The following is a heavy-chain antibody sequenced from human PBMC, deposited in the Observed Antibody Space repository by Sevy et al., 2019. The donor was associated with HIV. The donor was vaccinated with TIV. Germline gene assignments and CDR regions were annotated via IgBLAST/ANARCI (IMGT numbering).Heavy chain of an antibody. V-gene: IGHV3-48*02. J-gene: IGHJ6*02. D-gene: IGHD2-21*02. CDR2: ISGNSAAI. CDR3: ARGPDCGGDCDIGFYYPLDV. Sequence: GGSLRLSCAASGFTFSGYSMNWVRQAPGKGLEWISYISGNSAAIYYADSVKGRFTVSRDNDNDALYLQLNSLRYDDTALYYCARGPDCGGDCDIGFYYPLDVWGQGTTVTVSS. CDR1: GFTFSGYS.